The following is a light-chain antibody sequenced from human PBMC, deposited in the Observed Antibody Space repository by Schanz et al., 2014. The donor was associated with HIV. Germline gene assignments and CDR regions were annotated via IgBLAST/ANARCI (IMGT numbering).Light chain of an antibody. CDR2: GAS. CDR1: QSVSSY. Sequence: EIVLTQSPATLSLSPGERATLSCRASQSVSSYLVWYQQKPGQAPRLLIYGASTGATGVPDRFSGSGSGTDFTLTISRLEPEDFAIYYCQQYGTSPRTFGQGTRVEV. V-gene: IGKV3-20*01. J-gene: IGKJ1*01. CDR3: QQYGTSPRT.